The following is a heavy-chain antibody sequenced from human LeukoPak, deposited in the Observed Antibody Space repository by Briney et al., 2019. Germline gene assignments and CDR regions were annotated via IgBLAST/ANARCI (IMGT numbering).Heavy chain of an antibody. CDR2: IKQDGSEK. CDR1: GFTFSSYW. CDR3: ARVGYDFWSGYNDY. D-gene: IGHD3-3*01. Sequence: GGSLRLSWAASGFTFSSYWMSGVGQAPGKGLGWVATIKQDGSEKYYVDSVKGRFTISRDNAKNSLYLQMNSLRAEDTAVYYCARVGYDFWSGYNDYWGQGTLVTVSS. V-gene: IGHV3-7*01. J-gene: IGHJ4*02.